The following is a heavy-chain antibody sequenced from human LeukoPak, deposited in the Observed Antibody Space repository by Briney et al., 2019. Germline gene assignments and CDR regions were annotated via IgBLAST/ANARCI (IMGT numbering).Heavy chain of an antibody. CDR2: IYTSGST. CDR3: ARDAVSASQTPLLRKNRTYWCDP. CDR1: GGSISSYY. Sequence: SETLSLTCSVSGGSISSYYWSWIRQPAGKGLEWIGRIYTSGSTNYNPSLKSRVTMSVDTSKNQFSLKLSSVTAADTAVYYCARDAVSASQTPLLRKNRTYWCDPWGQGTLVTVSS. V-gene: IGHV4-4*07. J-gene: IGHJ5*02. D-gene: IGHD1-14*01.